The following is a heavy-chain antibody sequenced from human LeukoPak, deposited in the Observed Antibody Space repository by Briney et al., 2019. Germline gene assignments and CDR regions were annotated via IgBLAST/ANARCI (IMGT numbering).Heavy chain of an antibody. J-gene: IGHJ4*02. CDR2: ISYEGSNK. D-gene: IGHD5-18*01. CDR1: GFTFSSYA. V-gene: IGHV3-30-3*01. CDR3: ARDQYSYGPYYFDY. Sequence: GGSLRLSCAASGFTFSSYAMHGVRQAPGKGLEWVAVISYEGSNKYYADSVKGRFTISRDNSKSSLYLQMNSLRAEDTAVYYCARDQYSYGPYYFDYWGQGTLVTVSS.